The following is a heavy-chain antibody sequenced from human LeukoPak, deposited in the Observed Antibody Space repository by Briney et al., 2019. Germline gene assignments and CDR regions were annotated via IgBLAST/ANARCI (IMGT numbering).Heavy chain of an antibody. D-gene: IGHD3-3*01. CDR2: ISAYNGNT. CDR1: GYTFTSYG. J-gene: IGHJ6*02. Sequence: ASVKVSCKASGYTFTSYGISWVRQAPGQGLEWMGWISAYNGNTNYAQKLQGRVTMTTDTSTSTAYMELRSLRSDDTAVYYCARVRTIFGVVIHYYYYGMDVWGQGTTVTVSS. V-gene: IGHV1-18*01. CDR3: ARVRTIFGVVIHYYYYGMDV.